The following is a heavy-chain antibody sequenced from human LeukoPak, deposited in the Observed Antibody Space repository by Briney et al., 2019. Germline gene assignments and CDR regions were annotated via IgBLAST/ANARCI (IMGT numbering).Heavy chain of an antibody. CDR3: ARVEYCSSTSCRYYYYYGMDV. V-gene: IGHV1-69*02. D-gene: IGHD2-2*01. Sequence: GSSVKVSCKASGGTFSSYTISWVRQAPGQGLEWMGRIIPILGIANYAQKFQGRVTITADKSTGTAYMELSSLRSEDTAVYYCARVEYCSSTSCRYYYYYGMDVWGQGTTVTVPS. CDR2: IIPILGIA. CDR1: GGTFSSYT. J-gene: IGHJ6*02.